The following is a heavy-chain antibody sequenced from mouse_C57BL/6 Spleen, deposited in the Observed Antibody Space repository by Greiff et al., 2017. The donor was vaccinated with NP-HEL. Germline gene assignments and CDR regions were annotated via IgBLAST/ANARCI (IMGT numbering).Heavy chain of an antibody. CDR1: GFSLTSYG. J-gene: IGHJ2*01. CDR3: ARGSDSNFYYFDY. V-gene: IGHV2-2*01. CDR2: IWSGGST. D-gene: IGHD2-5*01. Sequence: VKLMESGPGLVQPSQSLSITCTVSGFSLTSYGVHWVRQSPGKGLEWLGVIWSGGSTDYNAAFISRLSISKDNSKSQVFFKMNSLQADDTAIYYCARGSDSNFYYFDYWGQGTTLTVSS.